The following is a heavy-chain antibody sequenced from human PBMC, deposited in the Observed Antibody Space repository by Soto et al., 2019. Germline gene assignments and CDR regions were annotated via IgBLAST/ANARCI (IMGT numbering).Heavy chain of an antibody. CDR2: MNPNSGNT. CDR3: ARAHYYDSSGYYPNFDY. Sequence: QVQLVQSGAEVKKPGASVKVSCKASGYTFTSYDINWVRQATGQGLEWMGWMNPNSGNTGYAQKFQGRVTMTRNTSKRTAYMGLSSLRSDDTAVYYCARAHYYDSSGYYPNFDYWGQGTLVTVSS. J-gene: IGHJ4*02. CDR1: GYTFTSYD. D-gene: IGHD3-22*01. V-gene: IGHV1-8*01.